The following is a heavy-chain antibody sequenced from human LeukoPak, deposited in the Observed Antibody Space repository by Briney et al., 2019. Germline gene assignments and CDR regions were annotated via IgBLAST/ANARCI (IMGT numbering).Heavy chain of an antibody. J-gene: IGHJ4*02. Sequence: QSGGSLSLSCAASGFTVSSNYMSWVRQAPGKGLEWVSVIYSGGSTCYADSVKGRFTISRDNSKNTLYLQMNSLRAEDTAVYYCARGKIFGVDPIDYWGQGALVTVSS. V-gene: IGHV3-53*01. D-gene: IGHD3-3*01. CDR3: ARGKIFGVDPIDY. CDR2: IYSGGST. CDR1: GFTVSSNY.